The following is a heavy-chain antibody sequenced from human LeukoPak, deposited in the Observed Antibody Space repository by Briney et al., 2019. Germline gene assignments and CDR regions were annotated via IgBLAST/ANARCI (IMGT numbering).Heavy chain of an antibody. J-gene: IGHJ4*02. CDR3: ARENWVYNWKYDSSGSGINY. Sequence: PGGSLRLSCAASSFTFSSYAMSWVRQAPGRGLEWVSTISGGGGSTYYSDSVKGRFTISRDNSKNTLYLQMTSLRAADTAIYYCARENWVYNWKYDSSGSGINYWGQGTLVTVSS. V-gene: IGHV3-23*01. CDR1: SFTFSSYA. D-gene: IGHD3-22*01. CDR2: ISGGGGST.